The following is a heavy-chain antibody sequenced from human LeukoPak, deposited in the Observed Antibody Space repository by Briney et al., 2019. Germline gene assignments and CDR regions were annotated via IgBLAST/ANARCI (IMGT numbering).Heavy chain of an antibody. CDR2: IYSGGST. CDR1: GFTFSTCA. V-gene: IGHV3-53*01. J-gene: IGHJ3*02. CDR3: ARARSNYVWAFDI. D-gene: IGHD4-11*01. Sequence: GGSLRLSCAASGFTFSTCAMSWVRQAPGKGLEWVSVIYSGGSTYYADSVKGRFAISRDNSKNTLYLQMNSLRAEDTAVYYCARARSNYVWAFDIWGQGTMVTVSS.